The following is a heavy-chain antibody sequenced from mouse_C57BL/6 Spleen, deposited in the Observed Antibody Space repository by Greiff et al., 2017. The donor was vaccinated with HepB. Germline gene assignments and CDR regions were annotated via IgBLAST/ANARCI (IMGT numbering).Heavy chain of an antibody. D-gene: IGHD2-1*01. CDR1: GFSLTSYG. CDR3: AKSSLYYGNYSYYAMDY. J-gene: IGHJ4*01. CDR2: IWRGGST. Sequence: VQLQQSGPGLVQPSQSLSITCTVSGFSLTSYGVHWVRQSPGKGLEWLGVIWRGGSTDYNAAFMSRLSITKDNSKSQVFFKMNSLQADDTAIYYCAKSSLYYGNYSYYAMDYWGQGTSVTVSS. V-gene: IGHV2-5*01.